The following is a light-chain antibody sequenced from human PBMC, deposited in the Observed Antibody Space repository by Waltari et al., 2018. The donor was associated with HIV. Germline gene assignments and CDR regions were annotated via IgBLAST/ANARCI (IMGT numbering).Light chain of an antibody. J-gene: IGKJ1*01. CDR1: QSVRSS. V-gene: IGKV3-11*01. Sequence: EIVLTQSPATLSLSPGERATLSCRASQSVRSSLAWYQQKPGQAPRLLIYDASNRATGIPARFSGSGSGTDFTLTISSLESADFAVYYCQQRASWPTFGQGTRVEIK. CDR2: DAS. CDR3: QQRASWPT.